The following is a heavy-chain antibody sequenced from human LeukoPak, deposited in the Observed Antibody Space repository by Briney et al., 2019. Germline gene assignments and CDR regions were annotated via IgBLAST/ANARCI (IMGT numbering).Heavy chain of an antibody. CDR1: GFTFSSYG. V-gene: IGHV3-30*02. Sequence: GGSLRLSCAASGFTFSSYGMHWVRQAPGRGLEWVAFIRSDGSNKYYADSVKGRFTISRDNSKNTLYLQMNSLRAEDTAVYYCASSSGWYFYWGQGTLVTVSS. CDR2: IRSDGSNK. D-gene: IGHD6-19*01. CDR3: ASSSGWYFY. J-gene: IGHJ4*02.